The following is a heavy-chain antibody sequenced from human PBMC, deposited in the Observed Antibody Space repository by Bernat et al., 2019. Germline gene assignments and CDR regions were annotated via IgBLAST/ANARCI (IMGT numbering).Heavy chain of an antibody. J-gene: IGHJ4*02. D-gene: IGHD2-21*02. CDR2: ISYDGSNK. CDR1: GFTFSSYP. V-gene: IGHV3-30-3*01. CDR3: AGDPEGEYCGGDYHIGGIDY. Sequence: QVQLLESGGGVFHPGRSLSLSCAASGFTFSSYPMPWVRQAPGKGLEWVAVISYDGSNKYYADSVKGRFTMSRDNSKNRLYLQMNSLRAEDTAVYYCAGDPEGEYCGGDYHIGGIDYWGQGTLVTVSS.